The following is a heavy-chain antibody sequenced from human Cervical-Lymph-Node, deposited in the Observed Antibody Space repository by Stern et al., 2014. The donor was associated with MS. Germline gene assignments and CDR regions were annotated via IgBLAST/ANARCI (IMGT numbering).Heavy chain of an antibody. V-gene: IGHV3-33*01. CDR2: IWYDGSNK. CDR1: GFTFSSYG. Sequence: VQLVESGGGVVQPGRSLRLSCAASGFTFSSYGMHWVRQAPGKGLEWVAVIWYDGSNKYYADSVKGRFTISRDNSKNTLYLQMNSLRAEDTAVYYCARGPGSSGWPDYWGQGTLVTVSS. CDR3: ARGPGSSGWPDY. J-gene: IGHJ4*02. D-gene: IGHD6-19*01.